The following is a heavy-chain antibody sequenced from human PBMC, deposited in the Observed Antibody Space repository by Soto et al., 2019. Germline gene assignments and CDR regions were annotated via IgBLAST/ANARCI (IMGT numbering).Heavy chain of an antibody. Sequence: PSETLSLTCTVSGDSINNNDYCWNWIRQTPGKGLEWIGYVYYSGSTYYIPSLKSRLSMSVDTSKNQFSLKLSSVTAADTAIYYCARMSYYYDKWYFDLWGRGTLVTVSS. CDR1: GDSINNNDYC. V-gene: IGHV4-30-4*01. J-gene: IGHJ2*01. CDR3: ARMSYYYDKWYFDL. CDR2: VYYSGST. D-gene: IGHD3-22*01.